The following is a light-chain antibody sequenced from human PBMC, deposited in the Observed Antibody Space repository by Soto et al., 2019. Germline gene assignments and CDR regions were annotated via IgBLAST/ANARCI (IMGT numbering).Light chain of an antibody. CDR1: QTVGRNF. V-gene: IGKV3D-20*02. CDR3: QQRSNWHTWT. J-gene: IGKJ1*01. Sequence: EIVFTQSPGIMYLSPGERATLSCRASQTVGRNFLAWYQQKPGQAPRLLIYDASNRANGIPDRFSGSGSGTDLTLTISSLEPEDFAVYYCQQRSNWHTWTFGQGTKVDIK. CDR2: DAS.